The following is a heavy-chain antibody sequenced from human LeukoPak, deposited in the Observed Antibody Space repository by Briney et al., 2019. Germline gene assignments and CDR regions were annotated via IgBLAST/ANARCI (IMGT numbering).Heavy chain of an antibody. Sequence: GGSLRLSCEASGFTFSTYGMHWVRQAPGKGLEWVAFIRHSGSKKYYADSVMGRFTIPRDNYKNTLYLQMNGLRADDTAAYYCMRGATDTTRWFDPWGQGTLVTVSS. D-gene: IGHD1-7*01. CDR2: IRHSGSKK. CDR3: MRGATDTTRWFDP. CDR1: GFTFSTYG. V-gene: IGHV3-30*02. J-gene: IGHJ5*02.